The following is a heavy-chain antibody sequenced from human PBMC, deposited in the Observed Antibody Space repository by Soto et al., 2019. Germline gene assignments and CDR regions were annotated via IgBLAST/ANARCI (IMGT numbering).Heavy chain of an antibody. CDR3: ARVVDSSGYVDY. V-gene: IGHV1-69*13. D-gene: IGHD3-22*01. CDR1: GGTFSSYA. CDR2: IIPIFGTA. J-gene: IGHJ4*02. Sequence: GASVKVSCKASGGTFSSYAISWVRQAPGQGLEWMGGIIPIFGTANYAQKFQGRVTITADESTSTAYMELSSLRSEDTAVYYCARVVDSSGYVDYWGQGILVTVSS.